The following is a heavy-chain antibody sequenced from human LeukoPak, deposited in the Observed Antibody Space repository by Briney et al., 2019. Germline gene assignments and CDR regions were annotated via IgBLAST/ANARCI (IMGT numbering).Heavy chain of an antibody. Sequence: GGSLRLSCAASGFTFSNAWMSWVRQAPGKGLEWVGRIKSKTDGGTTDYAAPVKGRFTISRADSKNTLYLQMNSLKTEDTAVYYCTTHMIVVVRSEDAFDIWGQGTMVTVSS. CDR1: GFTFSNAW. CDR2: IKSKTDGGTT. D-gene: IGHD3-22*01. V-gene: IGHV3-15*01. J-gene: IGHJ3*02. CDR3: TTHMIVVVRSEDAFDI.